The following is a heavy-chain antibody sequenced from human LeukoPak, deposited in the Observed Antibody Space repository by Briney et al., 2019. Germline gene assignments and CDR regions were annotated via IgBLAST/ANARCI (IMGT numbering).Heavy chain of an antibody. D-gene: IGHD1-14*01. V-gene: IGHV1-18*01. CDR3: ARDFYHGHRAGLSCFLLDY. J-gene: IGHJ4*02. Sequence: ASVKVSCEASGYSFTSYGITWVRQAPGQGLEWMGWISAYYGHTNYAQKLQGRVTMTTDTSTSTAYMELRSLRSDDTAVYYCARDFYHGHRAGLSCFLLDYWGQGALVIVSS. CDR1: GYSFTSYG. CDR2: ISAYYGHT.